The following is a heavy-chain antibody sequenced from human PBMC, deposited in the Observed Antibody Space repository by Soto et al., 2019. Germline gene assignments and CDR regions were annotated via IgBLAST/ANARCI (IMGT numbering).Heavy chain of an antibody. J-gene: IGHJ5*02. CDR3: ARDGSPYGSGSYNWFDP. V-gene: IGHV1-18*01. Sequence: ASVKVSCKASGYTFTSYGISWVRQAPGQGLEWMGWISAYNGNTNYAQKLQGRVTMTTDTSTSTAYMELRSLRSDDTAVYYCARDGSPYGSGSYNWFDPWGRGTLVTVSS. D-gene: IGHD3-10*01. CDR2: ISAYNGNT. CDR1: GYTFTSYG.